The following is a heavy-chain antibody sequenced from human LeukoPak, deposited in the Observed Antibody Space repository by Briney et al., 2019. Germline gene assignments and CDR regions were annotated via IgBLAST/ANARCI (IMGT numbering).Heavy chain of an antibody. D-gene: IGHD3-3*01. CDR3: ARDGSPYYDFWSGYYRFDY. Sequence: GGSLRLSCAASGFTFSSYGMHWVRQAPGKGLEWVAVIWYDGSNKYYADSVKGRFTISRDNSKNTLYLQMNSLRAEDTAVYYCARDGSPYYDFWSGYYRFDYWGQGTLVTVSS. V-gene: IGHV3-33*01. CDR2: IWYDGSNK. CDR1: GFTFSSYG. J-gene: IGHJ4*02.